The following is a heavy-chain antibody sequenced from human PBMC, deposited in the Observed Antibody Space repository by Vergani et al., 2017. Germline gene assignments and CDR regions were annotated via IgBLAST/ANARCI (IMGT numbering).Heavy chain of an antibody. CDR2: IYSGGST. J-gene: IGHJ6*02. Sequence: EVQLLQSGGGVIQPGGSVRLSCAASGFTFSACPMTWVRQAPGKGLEWVSVIYSGGSTYYADSVKGRFTISRDNSKNTPYLQMNSLRAEDTAVYYCARAYCSGTSCDPYYYGMDVWSQGSTVTVSS. CDR1: GFTFSACP. D-gene: IGHD2-2*01. CDR3: ARAYCSGTSCDPYYYGMDV. V-gene: IGHV3-66*02.